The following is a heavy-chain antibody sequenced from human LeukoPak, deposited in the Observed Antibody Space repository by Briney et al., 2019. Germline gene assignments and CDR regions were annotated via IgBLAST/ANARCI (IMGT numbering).Heavy chain of an antibody. V-gene: IGHV3-23*01. CDR2: ISGSGGST. CDR3: ARGHYYDSSGYYWVLDY. Sequence: GGSLRLSCAASGFTFSSYAMSWVRQAPGKGLEWVSAISGSGGSTYYADSVKGRFTISRDNAKNSLYLRMNSLRAEDTAVYYCARGHYYDSSGYYWVLDYWGQGTLVTVSS. J-gene: IGHJ4*02. D-gene: IGHD3-22*01. CDR1: GFTFSSYA.